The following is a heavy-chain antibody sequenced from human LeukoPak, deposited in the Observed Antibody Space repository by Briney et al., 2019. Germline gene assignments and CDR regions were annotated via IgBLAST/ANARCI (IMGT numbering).Heavy chain of an antibody. CDR3: ARVVVVAATEDDY. Sequence: PSETLSLTCTVSGGSIGSHYWTWIRQTPGKGLEWIGYVYDIGSTKYNPSLKSRVTKSVDMSKNQFSLKLSSVTAADTAVYYCARVVVVAATEDDYWGQGTLVTVSS. CDR1: GGSIGSHY. J-gene: IGHJ4*02. CDR2: VYDIGST. V-gene: IGHV4-59*08. D-gene: IGHD2-15*01.